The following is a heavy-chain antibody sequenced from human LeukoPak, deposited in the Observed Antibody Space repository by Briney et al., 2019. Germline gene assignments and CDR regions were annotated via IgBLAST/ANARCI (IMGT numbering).Heavy chain of an antibody. CDR1: GSIFTTYW. CDR2: IYPGDSDT. V-gene: IGHV5-51*01. Sequence: GASLQISCKGSGSIFTTYWIGWVRPLPGRGLEWMGTIYPGDSDTRYSPSFQGQVTISADKSTSVAYLQWSSLKASDAAIYYCARRTAYMEYFDLWGRGTLVTVSS. D-gene: IGHD3-16*01. CDR3: ARRTAYMEYFDL. J-gene: IGHJ2*01.